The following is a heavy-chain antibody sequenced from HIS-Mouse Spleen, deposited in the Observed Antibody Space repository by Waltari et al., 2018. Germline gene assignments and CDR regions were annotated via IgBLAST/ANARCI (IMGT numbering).Heavy chain of an antibody. CDR2: LSYDGRNK. CDR1: GFTFSSYA. CDR3: ARASVVCSGHFDY. J-gene: IGHJ4*02. V-gene: IGHV3-30*04. D-gene: IGHD6-19*01. Sequence: QVQLVESGGGVVQPGRSLRLSCAASGFTFSSYAMHWVRQAPGKGLEWWSVLSYDGRNKYYSDSVKGRFNISIDNSKNTLYLQMNSLRAEDTAVYYCARASVVCSGHFDYWGQGTLVTVSS.